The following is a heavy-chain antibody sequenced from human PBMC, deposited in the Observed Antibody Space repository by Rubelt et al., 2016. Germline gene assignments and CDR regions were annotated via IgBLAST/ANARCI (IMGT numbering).Heavy chain of an antibody. V-gene: IGHV4-39*07. D-gene: IGHD1-26*01. Sequence: QLQLQESGPGLVKPSETLSLTCTVSGGSISSSSYFWGWIRQPPGKGLEWIGSIYYSGGTSYNPSLKSRVTISVDTSKNHFSLKLTPVTAADAAVDYCARGPQWELPTYDYWGQGILVTVSS. CDR2: IYYSGGT. J-gene: IGHJ4*02. CDR1: GGSISSSSYF. CDR3: ARGPQWELPTYDY.